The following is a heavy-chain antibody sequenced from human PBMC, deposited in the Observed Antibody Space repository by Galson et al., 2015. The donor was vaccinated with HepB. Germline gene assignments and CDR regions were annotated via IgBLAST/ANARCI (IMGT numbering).Heavy chain of an antibody. V-gene: IGHV3-7*03. Sequence: SLRLSCAASGFTFRSFWMSWVRQAPGKGLEWVANIKQDGSDKYHVDSVKGRFTISRDNAKNTLYLQMNSLRDEDTAVYYCGRGQTTMNHWGQGTLVTVSS. J-gene: IGHJ4*02. CDR2: IKQDGSDK. CDR1: GFTFRSFW. CDR3: GRGQTTMNH. D-gene: IGHD4-17*01.